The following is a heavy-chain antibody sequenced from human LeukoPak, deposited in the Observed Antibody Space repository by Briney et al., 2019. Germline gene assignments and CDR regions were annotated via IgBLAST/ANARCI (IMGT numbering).Heavy chain of an antibody. D-gene: IGHD2-15*01. CDR1: GGSISSYY. V-gene: IGHV4-4*07. CDR2: IYTSGST. Sequence: SETLSLTCTVSGGSISSYYWSRIRQPAGKGLEWIGRIYTSGSTNYNPSLKSRVTMSVDTSKNQFSLKLSSVTAADTAVYYCASSARTPRGYCSGGSCYPYYYYYMDVWGKGTTVTISS. J-gene: IGHJ6*03. CDR3: ASSARTPRGYCSGGSCYPYYYYYMDV.